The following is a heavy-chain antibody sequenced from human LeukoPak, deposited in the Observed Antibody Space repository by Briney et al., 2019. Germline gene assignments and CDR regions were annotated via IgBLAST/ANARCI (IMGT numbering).Heavy chain of an antibody. CDR2: INPNTGGT. CDR1: GYTFTDYY. D-gene: IGHD2-2*01. V-gene: IGHV1-2*02. J-gene: IGHJ4*02. Sequence: ASVKVPCKASGYTFTDYYMHWVRQAPGQGLEWMGWINPNTGGTHYAQKIQDRVSMTRDTSITTVYMELSSLRSDDTAVYYCARSLRRHCSSTSCYYFDYWGQGTLVTVSS. CDR3: ARSLRRHCSSTSCYYFDY.